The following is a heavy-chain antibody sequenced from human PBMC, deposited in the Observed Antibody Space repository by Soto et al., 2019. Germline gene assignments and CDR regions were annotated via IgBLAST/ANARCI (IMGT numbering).Heavy chain of an antibody. V-gene: IGHV3-33*01. Sequence: HPGGSLRLSCAASGFTFSNYGMHWVRQAPGKGLEWVAIIWHDGNNKYYADSVRGRFIISRDNSKNRLYLQMNSLRAEDTAVYYCASDLVGASDSYGLDVWGQGTAVTVSS. J-gene: IGHJ6*02. CDR3: ASDLVGASDSYGLDV. D-gene: IGHD1-26*01. CDR1: GFTFSNYG. CDR2: IWHDGNNK.